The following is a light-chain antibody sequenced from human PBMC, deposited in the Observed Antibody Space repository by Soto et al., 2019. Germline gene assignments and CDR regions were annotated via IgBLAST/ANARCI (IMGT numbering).Light chain of an antibody. Sequence: DIQMTQSPSTLSASVGDRVSITCRASQRVNTCLAWYQQKPGKAPTLLIYDASSLQSGVPSRFSVSGSGTEFTLTISSLQPDDFATYYCQQYQIDWTFGQGTKVEIK. J-gene: IGKJ1*01. V-gene: IGKV1-5*01. CDR2: DAS. CDR1: QRVNTC. CDR3: QQYQIDWT.